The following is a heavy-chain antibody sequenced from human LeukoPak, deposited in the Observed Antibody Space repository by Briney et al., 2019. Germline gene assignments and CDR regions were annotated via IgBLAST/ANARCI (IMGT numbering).Heavy chain of an antibody. CDR3: AKGYSSSWLPNWFDP. Sequence: GGSLRLSCAASGFTFSRYWMSWVRQAPGKGLEWVANIKQDGSETYYADSVKGRFTISRDNSKNTLYLQMNSLRAEDTAVYYCAKGYSSSWLPNWFDPWGQGTLVTVSS. V-gene: IGHV3-7*03. J-gene: IGHJ5*02. D-gene: IGHD6-13*01. CDR2: IKQDGSET. CDR1: GFTFSRYW.